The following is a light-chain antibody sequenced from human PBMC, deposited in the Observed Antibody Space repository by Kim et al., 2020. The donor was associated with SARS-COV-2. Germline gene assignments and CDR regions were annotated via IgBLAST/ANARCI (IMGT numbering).Light chain of an antibody. CDR3: QSADSSGTALV. CDR1: ALPKQY. CDR2: KDS. J-gene: IGLJ3*02. V-gene: IGLV3-25*03. Sequence: SYELTQPPSVSVSPGQTARITCSGDALPKQYAYWYQQKPGQAPVLVIYKDSERPSGIPERFSGSSSGTTVTLTISGVQAEDEADYYYQSADSSGTALVFGGGTQLTVL.